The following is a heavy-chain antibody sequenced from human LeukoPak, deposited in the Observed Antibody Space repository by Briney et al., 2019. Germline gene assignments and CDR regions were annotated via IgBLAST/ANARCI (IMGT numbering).Heavy chain of an antibody. J-gene: IGHJ4*02. CDR2: IWYDGSNK. CDR1: GFTFSSYG. D-gene: IGHD3-22*01. CDR3: AADSSGYCRYFDY. Sequence: PGGSLRLSCAASGFTFSSYGMHWVRQAPGKGLEWVAVIWYDGSNKYYADSVKGRFTISRDNSKNTLYLQMNSLRAEDTAVYYCAADSSGYCRYFDYWGQGTLSPSPQ. V-gene: IGHV3-33*01.